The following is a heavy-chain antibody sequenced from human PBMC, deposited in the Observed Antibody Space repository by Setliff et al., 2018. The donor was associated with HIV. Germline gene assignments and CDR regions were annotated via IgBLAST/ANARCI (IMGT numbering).Heavy chain of an antibody. D-gene: IGHD3-9*01. CDR3: ARQTWEYYDTLTGYYRSPKNFDS. Sequence: SETLSLTCAVYGGSFSGYYWSWIRQPPGKGLEWIGSIYYRGSTYYDPSLKSRVTISLDTSKNQFFLKLSSVTAPDTAIYYCARQTWEYYDTLTGYYRSPKNFDSWGQGTLVTVSS. J-gene: IGHJ4*02. CDR1: GGSFSGYY. CDR2: IYYRGST. V-gene: IGHV4-34*01.